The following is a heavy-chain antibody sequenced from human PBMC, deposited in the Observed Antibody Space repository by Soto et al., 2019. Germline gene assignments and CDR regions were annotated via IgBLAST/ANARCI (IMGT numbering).Heavy chain of an antibody. Sequence: SETLSLTCTVSGGSISSNYWTWIRQPPGKGLEWIGYVYNSGSTNYNPSLKSRATISEDTSKSQFSLKVNSMTAADTAVYYCARYRREAVAGYTLDNWGQGILVTVSS. J-gene: IGHJ4*02. D-gene: IGHD6-13*01. CDR2: VYNSGST. V-gene: IGHV4-59*01. CDR1: GGSISSNY. CDR3: ARYRREAVAGYTLDN.